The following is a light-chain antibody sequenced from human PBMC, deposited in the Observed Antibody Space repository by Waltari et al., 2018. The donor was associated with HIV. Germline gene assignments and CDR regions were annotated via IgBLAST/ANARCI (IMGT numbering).Light chain of an antibody. CDR2: GAS. J-gene: IGKJ4*01. V-gene: IGKV3-20*01. CDR1: QSVSSSY. CDR3: QQYGTSSS. Sequence: EIVLTQSPGTLSLSPGEGATLSCRASQSVSSSYLAWYQQKPAQAPRLLIYGASSRAPGIPDRFSGSGSGTDFTLTISRLEPEDFAVYYCQQYGTSSSFGGGTKVEIK.